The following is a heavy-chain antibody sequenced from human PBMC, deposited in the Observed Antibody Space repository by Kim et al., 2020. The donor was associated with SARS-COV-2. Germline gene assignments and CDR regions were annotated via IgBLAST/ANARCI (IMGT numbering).Heavy chain of an antibody. CDR3: AREYRGVISTYPFDY. Sequence: SETLSLTCTVSGYSISSGYYWGWIRQPPGKGLEWIGSIYHSGSTYYNPSLKSRVTISVDTSKNQFSLKLSSVTAADTAVYYCAREYRGVISTYPFDYWGQGTLVTVSS. D-gene: IGHD3-10*01. CDR2: IYHSGST. V-gene: IGHV4-38-2*02. CDR1: GYSISSGYY. J-gene: IGHJ4*02.